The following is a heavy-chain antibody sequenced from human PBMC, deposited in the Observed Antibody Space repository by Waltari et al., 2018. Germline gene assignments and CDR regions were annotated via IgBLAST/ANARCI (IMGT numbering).Heavy chain of an antibody. Sequence: EVQLLASGGGLVQSGGSLRLSCAASGFTFSTYVMNWVRQAPGKGLEWVSSISDAGGIINYADSVKGRFTISRDNSKNTLYLQMNSLRVDDTAVYYCARGSGVDSWGQGTLVTISS. CDR2: ISDAGGII. V-gene: IGHV3-23*01. D-gene: IGHD7-27*01. J-gene: IGHJ4*02. CDR3: ARGSGVDS. CDR1: GFTFSTYV.